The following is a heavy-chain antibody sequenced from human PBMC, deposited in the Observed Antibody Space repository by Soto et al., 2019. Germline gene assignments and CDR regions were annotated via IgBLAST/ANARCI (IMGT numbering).Heavy chain of an antibody. CDR3: AKKRNLEWLLAPFDY. CDR2: ISGSGGST. V-gene: IGHV3-23*01. Sequence: GGSLRLSCAASGFTFSSYAMSWFRQAPGKGLEWVSAISGSGGSTYYADSVKGRFTISRDNSKNTLYLQMNSLRADDTAVYYCAKKRNLEWLLAPFDYWGQGTLVTVS. D-gene: IGHD3-3*01. J-gene: IGHJ4*02. CDR1: GFTFSSYA.